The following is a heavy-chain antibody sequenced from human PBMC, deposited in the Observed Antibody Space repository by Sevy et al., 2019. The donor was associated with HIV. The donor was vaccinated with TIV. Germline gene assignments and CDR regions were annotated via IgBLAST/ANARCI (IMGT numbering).Heavy chain of an antibody. CDR3: ARGNSGSFDY. CDR2: IKQDESEK. Sequence: GGSLRLSCAASGFSFSSYWMHWVRQAPGKGLEWVANIKQDESEKYYVASVTGRFTSSRDNAKNSVYLQMNSLRPEDTAIYYCARGNSGSFDYWGQGTLVTVSS. J-gene: IGHJ4*02. V-gene: IGHV3-7*04. D-gene: IGHD3-22*01. CDR1: GFSFSSYW.